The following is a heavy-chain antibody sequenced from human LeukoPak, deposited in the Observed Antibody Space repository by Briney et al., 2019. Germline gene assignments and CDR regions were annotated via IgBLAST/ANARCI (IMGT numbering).Heavy chain of an antibody. CDR2: IIPIFGTA. D-gene: IGHD3-3*01. J-gene: IGHJ6*03. V-gene: IGHV1-69*13. CDR1: GGTFSSYA. CDR3: ARGIRFLEWSPNDYYYYMDV. Sequence: SVKVSCKASGGTFSSYAISWVRQAPGQGLEWMGGIIPIFGTANYAQKFQGRVTITADESTSTAYMELSSLRSEDTAVYYCARGIRFLEWSPNDYYYYMDVWGKGTTVTVSS.